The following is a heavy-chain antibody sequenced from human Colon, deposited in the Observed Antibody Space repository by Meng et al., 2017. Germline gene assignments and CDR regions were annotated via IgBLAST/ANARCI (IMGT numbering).Heavy chain of an antibody. D-gene: IGHD1-26*01. Sequence: QVQLEESGPRLVKPSQTLSLTCTHSGYYVSSNSYYWTWIRQHPGKGLEWIGYIYSGGISHYNPSLKSRITMSIDTSKNQFSLQLTSVTAADTAIYYCARDPLAVGPTDRGLDSWGQGTLVTVSS. CDR3: ARDPLAVGPTDRGLDS. J-gene: IGHJ4*02. V-gene: IGHV4-31*03. CDR2: IYSGGIS. CDR1: GYYVSSNSYY.